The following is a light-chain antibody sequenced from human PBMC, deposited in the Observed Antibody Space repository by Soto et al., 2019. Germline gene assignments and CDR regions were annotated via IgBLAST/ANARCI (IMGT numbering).Light chain of an antibody. V-gene: IGKV1-39*01. CDR3: QQSLTMPIT. Sequence: DIQLTQSPSTLPASVGDRVTITCRASQSISTYLNWYQQTPGKAPKLLIYAASSLQRGVPSRFSGSGSRTEFTLTIADLQPDDFGTYYCQQSLTMPITFGHGTRLEIK. CDR2: AAS. CDR1: QSISTY. J-gene: IGKJ5*01.